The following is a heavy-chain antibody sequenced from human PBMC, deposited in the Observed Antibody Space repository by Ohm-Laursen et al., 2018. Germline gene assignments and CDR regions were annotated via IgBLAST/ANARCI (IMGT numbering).Heavy chain of an antibody. CDR2: IKQDGSEK. J-gene: IGHJ4*02. D-gene: IGHD6-19*01. V-gene: IGHV3-7*03. Sequence: SLRLSCTASGFTFSSYWMSWVRQAPGKGLEWVANIKQDGSEKYYVDSVKGRFTTSRDNSKNTLYLQMNSLRAEDTAVYYCAKRGSQWLETEGSNPRPYYFDYWGQGTLVTVSS. CDR3: AKRGSQWLETEGSNPRPYYFDY. CDR1: GFTFSSYW.